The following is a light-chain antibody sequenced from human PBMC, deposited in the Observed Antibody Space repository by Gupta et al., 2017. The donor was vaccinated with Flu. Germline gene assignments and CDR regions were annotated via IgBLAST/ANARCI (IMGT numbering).Light chain of an antibody. V-gene: IGLV1-40*01. J-gene: IGLJ3*02. Sequence: SDSGASYYVHWHQHLPGKAPRLVIYANNSRPSGVPERFSGSKSAISVSLAGTVLHAEDEAFYYCQTYDDKVNCWEFGRGTKLSVL. CDR1: SDSGASYY. CDR3: QTYDDKVNCWE. CDR2: ANN.